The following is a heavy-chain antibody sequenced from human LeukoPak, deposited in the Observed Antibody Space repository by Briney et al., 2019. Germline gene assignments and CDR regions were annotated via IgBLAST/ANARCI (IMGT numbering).Heavy chain of an antibody. Sequence: GGSLRLSCAASGFTFSSYAMSWVRQAPGKGLEWVSAISGSGASTYYADSVKGRFTISRDNSKNTLYLQMNSLRAEDTAVYYCAKGVVEEVSSYNPLPYYYYGMDVWGQGTTVTVSS. D-gene: IGHD2-2*02. CDR1: GFTFSSYA. V-gene: IGHV3-23*01. CDR3: AKGVVEEVSSYNPLPYYYYGMDV. J-gene: IGHJ6*02. CDR2: ISGSGAST.